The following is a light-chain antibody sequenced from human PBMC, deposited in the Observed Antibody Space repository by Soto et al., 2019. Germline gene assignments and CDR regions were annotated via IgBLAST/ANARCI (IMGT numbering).Light chain of an antibody. Sequence: QSALTQPPSASGSPGQSVTISCTGTSSDVGGYNYVSWYQQHLGKAPKLIIYEVSKWPSGVPDRFSGSKSGNTASLTVSGLQAEDEADYYSSSYAGSNNMVFGGGTKLTVL. CDR3: SSYAGSNNMV. CDR2: EVS. CDR1: SSDVGGYNY. J-gene: IGLJ2*01. V-gene: IGLV2-8*01.